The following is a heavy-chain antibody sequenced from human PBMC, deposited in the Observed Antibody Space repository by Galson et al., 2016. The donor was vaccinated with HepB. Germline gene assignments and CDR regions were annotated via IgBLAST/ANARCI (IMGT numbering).Heavy chain of an antibody. CDR3: ARDFGYCSSTSCYKGGLFYYYGMDV. CDR1: GFTFSTYN. Sequence: SLRLSCAASGFTFSTYNMNWVRQAPGKGLERASSISNSNSYIYYTDSVKGRLPLSRDNAKNSLYLQMNSLRAEDTAVYYCARDFGYCSSTSCYKGGLFYYYGMDVWGQGTTVTVSS. CDR2: ISNSNSYI. D-gene: IGHD2-2*02. V-gene: IGHV3-21*01. J-gene: IGHJ6*02.